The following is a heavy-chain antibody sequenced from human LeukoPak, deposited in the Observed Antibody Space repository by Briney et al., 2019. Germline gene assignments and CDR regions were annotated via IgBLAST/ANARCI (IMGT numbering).Heavy chain of an antibody. Sequence: ASVKVSSTASGYTFTTYGISWVRQAPGQGREWMGCISAYTSNRSYAQKLQGRVTMTTDTSTRTAYVELRSLRSDDTAVYYCAFSYCGGDCYSRGGYPFDYWGQGPRVTVSS. CDR1: GYTFTTYG. D-gene: IGHD2-21*02. J-gene: IGHJ4*02. V-gene: IGHV1-18*01. CDR2: ISAYTSNR. CDR3: AFSYCGGDCYSRGGYPFDY.